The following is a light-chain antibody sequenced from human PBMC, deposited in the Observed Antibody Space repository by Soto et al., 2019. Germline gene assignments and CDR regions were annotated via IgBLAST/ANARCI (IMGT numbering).Light chain of an antibody. J-gene: IGKJ1*01. Sequence: EIVLTQSPGTLSLAPGEGATLSCRASQSVKSSYLAWYQQKPGQAPRLLIYGASSRATGIPDRFSGSGSGTDFTLTISRLEPEDFAVYYCQQYGSSPKTFGQGTKVDIK. V-gene: IGKV3-20*01. CDR2: GAS. CDR1: QSVKSSY. CDR3: QQYGSSPKT.